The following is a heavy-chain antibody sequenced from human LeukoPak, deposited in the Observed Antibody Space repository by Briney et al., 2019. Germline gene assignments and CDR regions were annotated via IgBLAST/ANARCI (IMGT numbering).Heavy chain of an antibody. CDR3: ARGRSSNWFDY. CDR1: GFTFSSYW. J-gene: IGHJ4*02. D-gene: IGHD6-13*01. CDR2: INTDGSIT. Sequence: GGSLRLSCAAPGFTFSSYWMHWVRQAPGKGLVWVSRINTDGSITTYADSVKGRFTISRDNAKNTLYLQMNSLRAEDTAVYYCARGRSSNWFDYWGQGTLVTVSS. V-gene: IGHV3-74*01.